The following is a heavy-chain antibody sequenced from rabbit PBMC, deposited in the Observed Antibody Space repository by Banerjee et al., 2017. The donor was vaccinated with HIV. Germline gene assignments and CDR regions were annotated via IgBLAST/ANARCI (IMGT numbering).Heavy chain of an antibody. D-gene: IGHD6-1*01. V-gene: IGHV1S40*01. J-gene: IGHJ4*01. Sequence: QSLEESGGDLVKPGASLTLTCTASGFSFSSSYYMCWVRQAPGKGLEWIGCIYTGSSGSTYYASWAKGRFTITRSTSLNTVTLQLNSLTAADTATYFCARDYGNGGWYFNLWGPGTLVTVS. CDR3: ARDYGNGGWYFNL. CDR2: IYTGSSGST. CDR1: GFSFSSSYY.